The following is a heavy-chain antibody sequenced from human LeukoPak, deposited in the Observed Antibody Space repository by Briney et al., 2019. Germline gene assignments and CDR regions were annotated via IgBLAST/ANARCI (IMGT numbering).Heavy chain of an antibody. V-gene: IGHV3-30*04. Sequence: GRSLRLSCAASGFTFSSYAMHWVRQAPGKGLEWVAVISYDGSNKYYADSVKGRFTISRDNSKNTPYLQMNSLRAEDTAVYYCARSDYYGSGSYYTYYYYGMDVWGKGTTVTVSS. D-gene: IGHD3-10*01. J-gene: IGHJ6*04. CDR2: ISYDGSNK. CDR1: GFTFSSYA. CDR3: ARSDYYGSGSYYTYYYYGMDV.